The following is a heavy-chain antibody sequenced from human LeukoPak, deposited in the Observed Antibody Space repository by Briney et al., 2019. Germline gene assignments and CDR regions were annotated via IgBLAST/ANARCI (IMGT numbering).Heavy chain of an antibody. Sequence: GESLRLSCAASGFTFSSYAMSWVRQASGKGLEWVSAISGSGGSTYYADSVKGRFTISRDNSKNTLYLQMNSPRAEDTAVYYCAKDPGGKDQLLFWGQGTLVTVSS. V-gene: IGHV3-23*01. J-gene: IGHJ4*02. D-gene: IGHD2-2*01. CDR2: ISGSGGST. CDR1: GFTFSSYA. CDR3: AKDPGGKDQLLF.